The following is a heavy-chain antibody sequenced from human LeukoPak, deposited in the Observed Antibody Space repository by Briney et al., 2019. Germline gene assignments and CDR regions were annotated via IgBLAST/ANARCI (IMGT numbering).Heavy chain of an antibody. Sequence: PSETLSLTCTVSGGSIIRDLYYWGWIRQPPGKGLAWIGSFYYGGNTYYNPSLKSRVTISVDTSKNQFSLNLSSVTAADTAIYYCARLGPAEVGPIASAVNPWGQGTLVTVSS. J-gene: IGHJ5*02. CDR2: FYYGGNT. D-gene: IGHD6-13*01. CDR1: GGSIIRDLYY. V-gene: IGHV4-39*01. CDR3: ARLGPAEVGPIASAVNP.